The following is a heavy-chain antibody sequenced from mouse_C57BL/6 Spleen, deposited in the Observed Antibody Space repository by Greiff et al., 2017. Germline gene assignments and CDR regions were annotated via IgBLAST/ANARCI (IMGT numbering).Heavy chain of an antibody. CDR1: GFTFSSYA. J-gene: IGHJ4*01. Sequence: EVHLVESGGGLVKPGGSLKLSCAASGFTFSSYAMSWVRHTPEKRLEWVATISDGGSYTYYPDNVKGRFTISRDNAKNNLYLQMSHLKSEDTAMYYCARGDYGSSYAMDYWGQGTSVTVSS. D-gene: IGHD1-1*01. V-gene: IGHV5-4*01. CDR3: ARGDYGSSYAMDY. CDR2: ISDGGSYT.